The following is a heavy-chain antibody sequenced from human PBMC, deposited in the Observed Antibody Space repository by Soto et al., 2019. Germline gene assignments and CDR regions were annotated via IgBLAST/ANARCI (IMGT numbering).Heavy chain of an antibody. Sequence: QVQLQQWGAGLVKVSETLSLTCAVSGGSFSGYYWSWIRQAPGKGLEWIGEIDHSGSTNYNPFLKSRITISVDTSKNQFSLNLNSVTAADTAVYYCAGGYDPLAPFFDHWGQGTLVTVSS. D-gene: IGHD5-12*01. CDR1: GGSFSGYY. CDR3: AGGYDPLAPFFDH. J-gene: IGHJ4*02. V-gene: IGHV4-34*01. CDR2: IDHSGST.